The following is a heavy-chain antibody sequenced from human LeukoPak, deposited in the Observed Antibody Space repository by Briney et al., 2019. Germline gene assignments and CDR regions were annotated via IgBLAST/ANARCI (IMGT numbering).Heavy chain of an antibody. V-gene: IGHV3-30*18. D-gene: IGHD3-3*01. J-gene: IGHJ4*02. Sequence: LSLTCAVSGGSISSSNWWSWVRQAPGKGLEWGAVISYDGSNKYYADFVKGRFTISRDNSKNTLYLQMNSLRAEDTAVYYCAKDRLRFLEWFLFVCWGKGALVTVCS. CDR2: ISYDGSNK. CDR1: GGSISSSN. CDR3: AKDRLRFLEWFLFVC.